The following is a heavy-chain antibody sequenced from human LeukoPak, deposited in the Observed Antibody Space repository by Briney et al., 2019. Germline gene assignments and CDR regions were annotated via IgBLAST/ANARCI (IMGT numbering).Heavy chain of an antibody. D-gene: IGHD5-18*01. CDR3: ARDRYSYGFKGIDY. J-gene: IGHJ4*02. CDR1: GYTFTSYA. Sequence: VASVKVSCKASGYTFTSYAMNWVRQAPGQGLEWMGWINTNTGNPTYAQGFTGRFVFSLDTSVSTAYLQISSLKAEDTAVYYCARDRYSYGFKGIDYWGQGTLVTVSS. V-gene: IGHV7-4-1*02. CDR2: INTNTGNP.